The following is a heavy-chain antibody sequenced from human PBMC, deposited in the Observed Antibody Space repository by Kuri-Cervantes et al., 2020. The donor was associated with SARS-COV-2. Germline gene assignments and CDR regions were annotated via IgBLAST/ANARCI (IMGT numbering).Heavy chain of an antibody. Sequence: GESLKISCAASGLTFSSYAMSWVRQAPGKGLEWVSAISGSGGSTYYADSVKGRFTISRDNSKNTLYLQMNSLRAEDTAVYYCARDWDDYGDYGFDYWGQGTLVTVSS. CDR2: ISGSGGST. CDR1: GLTFSSYA. J-gene: IGHJ4*02. CDR3: ARDWDDYGDYGFDY. D-gene: IGHD4-17*01. V-gene: IGHV3-23*01.